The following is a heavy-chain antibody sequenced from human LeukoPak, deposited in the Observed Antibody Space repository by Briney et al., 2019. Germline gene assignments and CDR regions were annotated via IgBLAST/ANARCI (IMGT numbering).Heavy chain of an antibody. CDR1: GYTCTDYY. V-gene: IGHV1-69-2*01. Sequence: ASVKISCKVSGYTCTDYYMHWVQQAPGKGLEWMGLVDPEDGETIYAEKFQGRVTITADTSTDTAYMELSSLRSEDTAVYYCATAARGDGDWFDPWGQGTLVTVSS. CDR3: ATAARGDGDWFDP. J-gene: IGHJ5*02. D-gene: IGHD2-15*01. CDR2: VDPEDGET.